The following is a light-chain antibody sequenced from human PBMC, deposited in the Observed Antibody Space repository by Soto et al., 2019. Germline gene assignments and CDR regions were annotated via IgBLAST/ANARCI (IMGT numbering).Light chain of an antibody. CDR1: QGISSY. V-gene: IGKV1-27*01. CDR2: SAS. CDR3: PRTYHAPLDT. Sequence: DIQLTQSPSSLSASVGDRVTITCRVSQGISSYLNWYRQKPGKVPKLLIYSASNLQSGVPSRFSGSGSGTDLTLNISRMKHEDVAPYSGPRTYHAPLDTFGPGTKVDIK. J-gene: IGKJ3*01.